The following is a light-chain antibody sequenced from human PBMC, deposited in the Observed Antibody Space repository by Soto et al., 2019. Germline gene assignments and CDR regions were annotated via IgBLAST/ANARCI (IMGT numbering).Light chain of an antibody. Sequence: PVERVTLSCRASQSVSSSYLTWEQQKPGQSPRLLSYGASTRATGIPARFSGSGSGTDFTLTISSLQPEDFAVYYCQQDYNSFGHGTKVDIK. J-gene: IGKJ3*01. CDR3: QQDYNS. V-gene: IGKV3D-7*01. CDR2: GAS. CDR1: QSVSSSY.